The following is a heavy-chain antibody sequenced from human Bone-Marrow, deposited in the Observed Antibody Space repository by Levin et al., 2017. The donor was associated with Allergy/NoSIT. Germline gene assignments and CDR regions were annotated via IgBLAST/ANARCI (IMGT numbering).Heavy chain of an antibody. CDR1: GFIFSNFG. Sequence: PGGSLRLSCTASGFIFSNFGMHWVRQAPGKGLEWVASISHDGSNIYYSDSVRGRFAISRDNSKNTLDLQVNSLRREDTALYYCAKKQRLTFVDAWGQGTLVTVSS. CDR2: ISHDGSNI. D-gene: IGHD6-25*01. J-gene: IGHJ4*02. V-gene: IGHV3-30*18. CDR3: AKKQRLTFVDA.